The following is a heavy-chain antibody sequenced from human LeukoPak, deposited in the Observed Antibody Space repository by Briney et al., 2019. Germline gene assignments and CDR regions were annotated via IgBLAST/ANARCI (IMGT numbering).Heavy chain of an antibody. J-gene: IGHJ4*02. V-gene: IGHV3-66*02. CDR1: GFTVSSNY. CDR3: ARRASRIAAAGTHPCY. D-gene: IGHD6-13*01. CDR2: IYSGGST. Sequence: PGGSLRLSCAASGFTVSSNYMSWVRQAPGKGLEWVSVIYSGGSTYYADSVKGRFTISRDNSKNTLYLQMNSLRAEDTAVYYCARRASRIAAAGTHPCYWGQGTLVTVSS.